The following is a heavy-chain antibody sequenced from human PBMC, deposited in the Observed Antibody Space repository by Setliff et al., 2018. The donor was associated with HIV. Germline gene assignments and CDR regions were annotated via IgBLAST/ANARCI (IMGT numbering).Heavy chain of an antibody. Sequence: PSETLSLTCAVSGDSISGYYWSWIRQPPGKGLEWIGEINHSGSTNYNPSLKSRVTISVDTSKNQFSLKLTSVTAADTAVYYCARGRLYGVVDYWGQGTLVTVSS. D-gene: IGHD3-10*01. CDR2: INHSGST. CDR3: ARGRLYGVVDY. J-gene: IGHJ4*02. V-gene: IGHV4-34*01. CDR1: GDSISGYY.